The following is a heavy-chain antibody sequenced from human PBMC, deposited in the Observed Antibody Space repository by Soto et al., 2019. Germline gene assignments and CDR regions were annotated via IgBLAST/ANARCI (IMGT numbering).Heavy chain of an antibody. CDR2: IIPFLDKT. V-gene: IGHV1-69*02. J-gene: IGHJ4*02. CDR3: ASNQYSAYDLGGGST. Sequence: VASVKVSCKASGGTFSGYTITWVRQAPGRGLEWMGRIIPFLDKTNHAQTFQGRVTITADKSTNSAYVELGSLSSEDTAVYYCASNQYSAYDLGGGSTWGQGTLVTVSS. CDR1: GGTFSGYT. D-gene: IGHD5-12*01.